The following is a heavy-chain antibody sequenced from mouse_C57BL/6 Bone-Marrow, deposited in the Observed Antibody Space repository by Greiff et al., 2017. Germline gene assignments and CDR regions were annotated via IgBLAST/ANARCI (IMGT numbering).Heavy chain of an antibody. CDR1: GYTFTSYW. CDR3: ARRNYSNFDY. V-gene: IGHV1-69*01. D-gene: IGHD2-5*01. CDR2: IDPSDSYT. J-gene: IGHJ2*01. Sequence: QVQLQQPGTELVKPGASVKLSCKASGYTFTSYWMHWVKQRPGQGLEWIGEIDPSDSYTNYNQKFKGKSALTVDKSSSTAYMQLSSLTSEDSAVYYCARRNYSNFDYWGQGTTLTVSS.